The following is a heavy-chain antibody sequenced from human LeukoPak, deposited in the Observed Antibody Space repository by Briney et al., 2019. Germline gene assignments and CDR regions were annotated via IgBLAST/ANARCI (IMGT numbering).Heavy chain of an antibody. V-gene: IGHV3-30*01. D-gene: IGHD7-27*01. Sequence: LPGRSLKLSCAASGFTFSSYAMHWVRQAPGKGLEWVAVISYDGSNKYYADSVKGRFTISRDNSKNTLYLQMNSLRAEDTAVYYCASLLGYFDYWGQGTLVTVSS. CDR2: ISYDGSNK. J-gene: IGHJ4*02. CDR1: GFTFSSYA. CDR3: ASLLGYFDY.